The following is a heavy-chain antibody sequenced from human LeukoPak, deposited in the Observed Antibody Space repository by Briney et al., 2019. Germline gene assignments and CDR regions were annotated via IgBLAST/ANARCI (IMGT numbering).Heavy chain of an antibody. J-gene: IGHJ4*02. D-gene: IGHD6-19*01. CDR2: INPSGGST. V-gene: IGHV1-46*01. Sequence: ASVKVSCKASGYTFTSYYMHWVRQAPGQGLEWMGIINPSGGSTSYAQEFQGRVTMTRDTSTSTVYMELSSLRSEDTAVYYCARAGGIAVAGSLADYWGQGTLVTVSS. CDR1: GYTFTSYY. CDR3: ARAGGIAVAGSLADY.